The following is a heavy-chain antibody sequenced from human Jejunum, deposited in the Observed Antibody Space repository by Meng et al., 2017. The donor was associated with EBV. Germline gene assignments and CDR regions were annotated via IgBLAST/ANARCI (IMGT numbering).Heavy chain of an antibody. D-gene: IGHD3-10*01. Sequence: QIQLQESGPGLVKPSGXLSLTCTVSXESAISVLYSWSWIRRPPGKGLEWIGNIYYNGNTNYNPSLKSRVTISVDTSKRHFSLNLKSVTAADTAVYYCARDGGARAGSGAYFSFYNFGMDVWGPGTTVIVSS. CDR1: XESAISVLYS. J-gene: IGHJ6*02. CDR3: ARDGGARAGSGAYFSFYNFGMDV. V-gene: IGHV4-61*03. CDR2: IYYNGNT.